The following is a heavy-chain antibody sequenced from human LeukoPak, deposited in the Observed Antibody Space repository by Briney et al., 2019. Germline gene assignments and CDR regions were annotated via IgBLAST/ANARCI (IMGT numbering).Heavy chain of an antibody. CDR2: IYYSGST. D-gene: IGHD3-22*01. J-gene: IGHJ6*03. Sequence: PSETLSLTCAVSGGSISGYYWSWIRQSPDKGLEWIGYIYYSGSTNYNPSLRSRVTISVDTSKNQFSLKISSVTAADTAVYYCARVAIPYDISPYYDGYMDVWGKGTTVTVSS. CDR3: ARVAIPYDISPYYDGYMDV. CDR1: GGSISGYY. V-gene: IGHV4-59*01.